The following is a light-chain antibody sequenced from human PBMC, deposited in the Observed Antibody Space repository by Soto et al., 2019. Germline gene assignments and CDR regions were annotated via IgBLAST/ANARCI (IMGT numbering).Light chain of an antibody. CDR3: QQYNSYST. CDR2: KAS. J-gene: IGKJ5*01. Sequence: DIQMTQSPSTLSASVGDRVTITCRASQSISSWLAWYQQKPGKAPKLLIYKASSLESGVPSRFSGSGSGTEFTLTISSLQPDDFATDDCQQYNSYSTFGQGTRLEIK. V-gene: IGKV1-5*03. CDR1: QSISSW.